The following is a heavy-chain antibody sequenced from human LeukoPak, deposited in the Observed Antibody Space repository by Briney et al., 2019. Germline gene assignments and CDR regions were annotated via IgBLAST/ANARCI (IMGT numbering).Heavy chain of an antibody. CDR3: AREAFTTVTSATDAFDI. D-gene: IGHD4-17*01. Sequence: GASVKVSCKASGYTFIDYYIHWVRQAPGQGLEWMGWINPNSGGTNSAQKFQGRVTMTRDTSISTAYMELSRLGSGDTAVYYCAREAFTTVTSATDAFDIWGQGTMVTVSS. J-gene: IGHJ3*02. CDR2: INPNSGGT. V-gene: IGHV1-2*02. CDR1: GYTFIDYY.